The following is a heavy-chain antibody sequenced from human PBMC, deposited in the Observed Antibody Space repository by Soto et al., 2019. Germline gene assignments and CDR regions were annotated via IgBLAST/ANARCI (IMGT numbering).Heavy chain of an antibody. Sequence: GASVKVSCKASGYSFTNYAIHWVRQAPGQRLEWMGWLNPGNGNTKYPQKFQGRVTITRDTSASTAYMFLSSLRSEDTAVYYCARDQWIPYCGGDCYSDWYFDLWGRGTLVTVSS. CDR3: ARDQWIPYCGGDCYSDWYFDL. CDR2: LNPGNGNT. J-gene: IGHJ2*01. CDR1: GYSFTNYA. D-gene: IGHD2-21*01. V-gene: IGHV1-3*01.